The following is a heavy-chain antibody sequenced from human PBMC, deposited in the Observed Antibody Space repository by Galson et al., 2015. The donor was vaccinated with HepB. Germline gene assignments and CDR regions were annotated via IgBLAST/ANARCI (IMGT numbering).Heavy chain of an antibody. J-gene: IGHJ5*02. Sequence: SLRLSCAASGFTFSSYGMHWVRQAPGKGLEWVAFIRYDGSNKYYADSVKGRFTISRDNSKNTLYLQMNSLRAEDTAVYYCAKDPGKFFWFDPWGQGTLVTVSS. V-gene: IGHV3-30*02. CDR2: IRYDGSNK. CDR1: GFTFSSYG. D-gene: IGHD3-10*01. CDR3: AKDPGKFFWFDP.